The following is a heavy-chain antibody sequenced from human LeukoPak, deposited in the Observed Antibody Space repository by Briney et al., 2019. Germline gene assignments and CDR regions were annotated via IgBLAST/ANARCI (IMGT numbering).Heavy chain of an antibody. V-gene: IGHV3-53*01. CDR3: AKAKLLGDYIFDP. D-gene: IGHD4-17*01. CDR1: GFTVSSNY. J-gene: IGHJ5*02. Sequence: QPGGSLRLSCAASGFTVSSNYMSWVRQAPGKGLEWVSVIYSGGSTYYADSVKGRFTISRDNSKNTLYLQMNSLRAEDTAVYYCAKAKLLGDYIFDPWGQGTLVTVSS. CDR2: IYSGGST.